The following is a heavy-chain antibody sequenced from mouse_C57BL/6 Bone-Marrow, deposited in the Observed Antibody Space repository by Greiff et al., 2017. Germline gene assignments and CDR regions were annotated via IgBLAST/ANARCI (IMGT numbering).Heavy chain of an antibody. V-gene: IGHV1-9*01. Sequence: QVQLQQSGAELMKPGASVKLSCKASGYTFTGYWIEWVKQRPGHGLEWIGEILPGSGSTNYNEKFKGKATFTADKSSNTAYMQLSSLTTADSTIYYCARALYYGSPFDYWGQGTTLTVSA. J-gene: IGHJ2*01. CDR3: ARALYYGSPFDY. D-gene: IGHD1-1*01. CDR2: ILPGSGST. CDR1: GYTFTGYW.